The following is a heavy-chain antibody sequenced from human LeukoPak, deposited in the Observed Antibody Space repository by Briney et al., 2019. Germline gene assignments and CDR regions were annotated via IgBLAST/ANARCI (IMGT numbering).Heavy chain of an antibody. CDR1: GGSFSGYY. D-gene: IGHD3-22*01. V-gene: IGHV4-34*01. J-gene: IGHJ4*02. CDR2: INHSGST. CDR3: ARGSGYYYVRPFDY. Sequence: SETLSLTCAVYGGSFSGYYWSWIRQPPGKGLEWIGEINHSGSTNYNPSLKSRVTISVDTSKNQFSLILSSATAADTAVYYCARGSGYYYVRPFDYWGQGTLVTVSS.